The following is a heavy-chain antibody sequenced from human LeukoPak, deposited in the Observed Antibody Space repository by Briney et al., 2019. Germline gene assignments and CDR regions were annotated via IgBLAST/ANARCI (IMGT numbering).Heavy chain of an antibody. Sequence: SETLSLTCAVYGGSFSGYYWSWIRQPPGKGLEWIGEINHSGSTNYNPSLKSRVTISVDTSKNQFSLKLSSVTAADAAVYYCARGRGYCTNGVCFLGNWFDPWGQGTLVTVSS. J-gene: IGHJ5*02. V-gene: IGHV4-34*01. CDR2: INHSGST. CDR3: ARGRGYCTNGVCFLGNWFDP. D-gene: IGHD2-8*01. CDR1: GGSFSGYY.